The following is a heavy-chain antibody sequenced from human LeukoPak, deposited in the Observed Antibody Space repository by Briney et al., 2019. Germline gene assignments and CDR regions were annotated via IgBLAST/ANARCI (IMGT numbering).Heavy chain of an antibody. Sequence: PSETLSLTCAVYGGSFSGYYWTWIRQPPGKGLEWIGEINHRGSSNYNPSLKSRVTISVDTSKNQFSLKLTSVTAADTAVYYCARSYNRVVLLYYWGQGTLVTVSS. CDR1: GGSFSGYY. CDR3: ARSYNRVVLLYY. J-gene: IGHJ4*02. CDR2: INHRGSS. V-gene: IGHV4-34*01. D-gene: IGHD3-10*01.